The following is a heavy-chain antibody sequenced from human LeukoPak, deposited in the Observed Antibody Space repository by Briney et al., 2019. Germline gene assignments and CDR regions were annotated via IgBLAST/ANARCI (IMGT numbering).Heavy chain of an antibody. CDR3: ARFNYDILTGYYTY. CDR1: GFTFSSYS. J-gene: IGHJ4*02. V-gene: IGHV3-48*04. CDR2: ISSSSSTI. D-gene: IGHD3-9*01. Sequence: GGSLRLSCAASGFTFSSYSMNWVRQAPGKGLEWVSYISSSSSTIYYADSVKGRFTISRDNAKNTLYLQMNSLRAEDTAVYYCARFNYDILTGYYTYWGQGTLVTVSS.